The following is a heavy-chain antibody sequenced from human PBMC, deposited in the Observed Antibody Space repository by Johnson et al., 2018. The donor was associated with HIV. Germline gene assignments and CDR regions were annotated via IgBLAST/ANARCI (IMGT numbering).Heavy chain of an antibody. Sequence: VQLVESGGGLVQPGGSLRLSCAASGFTVSSNYMSWVRQAPGKGLEWVSVITFNGGGTGYADFVKGRVTISRDNAKKSLYLQMKSLRAEDTDLYYCARDFVAFGECTAFDIWGQGTMVTVSS. CDR1: GFTVSSNY. D-gene: IGHD3-10*01. CDR2: ITFNGGGT. CDR3: ARDFVAFGECTAFDI. V-gene: IGHV3-20*04. J-gene: IGHJ3*02.